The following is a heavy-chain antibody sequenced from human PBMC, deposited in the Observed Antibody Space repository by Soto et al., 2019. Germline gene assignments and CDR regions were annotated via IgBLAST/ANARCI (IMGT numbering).Heavy chain of an antibody. CDR3: AIVSGSYYYGMDV. Sequence: QVQLQESGPGLVKPSGTLSLTCAVSGGSISSSNWWSWVRQPPGKGLEGIGEIYHSGSTTYNPSLKSRVTISVDKSNNQVSLKLSSVTAADTAVYYCAIVSGSYYYGMDVWGQGTTVTVSS. D-gene: IGHD1-26*01. CDR2: IYHSGST. J-gene: IGHJ6*02. CDR1: GGSISSSNW. V-gene: IGHV4-4*02.